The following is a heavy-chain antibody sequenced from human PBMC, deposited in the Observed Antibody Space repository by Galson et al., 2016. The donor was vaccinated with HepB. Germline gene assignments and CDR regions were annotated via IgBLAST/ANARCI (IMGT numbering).Heavy chain of an antibody. CDR3: ARCLRGRGGPEGLLDP. D-gene: IGHD3-10*01. CDR1: GGSLSDNY. J-gene: IGHJ5*02. CDR2: INHSGST. Sequence: SETLSLTCGVFGGSLSDNYWSWIRQPPGKELEWIAEINHSGSTNYNPSLKSRVTIVVDTAKNQVSLKLRSVTAAATAVYYCARCLRGRGGPEGLLDPWGQGILVTVSS. V-gene: IGHV4-34*01.